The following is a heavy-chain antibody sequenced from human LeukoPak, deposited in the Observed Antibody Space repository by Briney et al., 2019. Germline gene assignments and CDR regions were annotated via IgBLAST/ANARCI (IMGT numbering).Heavy chain of an antibody. V-gene: IGHV3-30*02. CDR1: GFIFGTYG. CDR3: AKDLNYGDLLDY. J-gene: IGHJ4*02. D-gene: IGHD4-17*01. CDR2: IRNDGRNK. Sequence: GSLRLSCAASGFIFGTYGMHWVRQAPGKGLEWVAFIRNDGRNKRYADSVKGRFTISRDNSKNTLYLQMNTLRAEDTALYYCAKDLNYGDLLDYWGQGTLVTVSS.